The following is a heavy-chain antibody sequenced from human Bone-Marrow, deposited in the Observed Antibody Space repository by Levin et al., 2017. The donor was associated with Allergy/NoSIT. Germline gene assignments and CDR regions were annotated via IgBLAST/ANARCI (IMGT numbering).Heavy chain of an antibody. CDR2: ISYDGSNK. CDR1: GFTFSSYG. V-gene: IGHV3-30*18. Sequence: LSLTCAASGFTFSSYGMHWVRQAPGKGLEWVAVISYDGSNKYYADSVKGRFTISRDNSKNTLYLQMNSLRAEDTAVYYCAKDSLDGAPWDYGMDGWGQGTTVTVSS. D-gene: IGHD1-26*01. CDR3: AKDSLDGAPWDYGMDG. J-gene: IGHJ6*02.